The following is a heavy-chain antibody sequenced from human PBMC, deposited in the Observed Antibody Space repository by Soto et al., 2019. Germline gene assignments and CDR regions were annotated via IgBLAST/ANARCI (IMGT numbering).Heavy chain of an antibody. D-gene: IGHD5-18*01. CDR2: IKSKVDGSTT. CDR3: ATPLPGTHGYGY. J-gene: IGHJ4*02. V-gene: IGHV3-15*01. CDR1: GITLSTFW. Sequence: EVQLVQSGGGLVKPGGSLRLSCAASGITLSTFWMTWVRLAPGKGLEWVFCIKSKVDGSTTEYGSPVKDRFVISKDDSENTLDLQMHGMKTEDTAVYYCATPLPGTHGYGYWGQGTLVTVPS.